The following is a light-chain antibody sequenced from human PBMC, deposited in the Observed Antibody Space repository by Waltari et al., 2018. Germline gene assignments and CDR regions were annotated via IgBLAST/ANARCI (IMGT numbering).Light chain of an antibody. V-gene: IGKV2-28*01. J-gene: IGKJ1*01. CDR1: QSLLHSSGYTF. CDR3: MQARQTPWT. CDR2: LVS. Sequence: DIVMTQSPLSLPVSPGEPASISCRSSQSLLHSSGYTFLDWYLQKPGKSPQLLIYLVSNLACGVPDRFSGSGSGTDFTLKISRVEAEDVGVYYCMQARQTPWTFGQGTKVEIK.